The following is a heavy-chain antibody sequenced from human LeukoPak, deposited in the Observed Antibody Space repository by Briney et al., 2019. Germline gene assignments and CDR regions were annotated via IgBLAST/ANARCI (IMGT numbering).Heavy chain of an antibody. D-gene: IGHD6-13*01. CDR1: GYTFTGYY. CDR3: ARANSSSWYSTEYYYYYMDV. V-gene: IGHV1-2*02. CDR2: INPNSGGT. J-gene: IGHJ6*03. Sequence: ASVKVSCKASGYTFTGYYMHWVRQAPGQGLERMGWINPNSGGTNYAQKFQGRVTMTRDTSISTAYMGLSRLRSEDTAVYYFARANSSSWYSTEYYYYYMDVWGKGSTVTVSS.